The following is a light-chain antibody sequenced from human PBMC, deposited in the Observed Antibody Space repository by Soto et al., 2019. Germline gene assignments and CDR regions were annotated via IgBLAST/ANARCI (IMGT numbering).Light chain of an antibody. J-gene: IGLJ2*01. CDR2: DVS. Sequence: QSVLTQPASVSGSPGQSITISCSVTSSDVGGYNYVSWYQQHPGKAPKLMIYDVSNRPSGVSNRFSGSKSGNTASLTISGLQTEDEADYYCSSYTSSSTRVFGGGTQLTVL. CDR1: SSDVGGYNY. V-gene: IGLV2-14*01. CDR3: SSYTSSSTRV.